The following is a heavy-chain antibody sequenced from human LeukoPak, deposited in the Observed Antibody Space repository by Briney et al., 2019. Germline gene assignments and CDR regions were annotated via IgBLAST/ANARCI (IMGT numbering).Heavy chain of an antibody. Sequence: PGRSVRLSCGASGYMFSDYGMHWVRQAPGKGLERVADMWYDGSNIFYADSVKGRFTISRDNSKNALYLQMNSLRAEDTADYYCAKEGDRGEALYYYYMDVWGNGTTVTVSS. V-gene: IGHV3-33*06. CDR3: AKEGDRGEALYYYYMDV. J-gene: IGHJ6*03. CDR2: MWYDGSNI. D-gene: IGHD3-10*01. CDR1: GYMFSDYG.